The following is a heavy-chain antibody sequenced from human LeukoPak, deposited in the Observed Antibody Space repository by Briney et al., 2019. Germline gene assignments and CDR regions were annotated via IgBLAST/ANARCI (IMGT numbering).Heavy chain of an antibody. CDR3: AKNPPETFDI. J-gene: IGHJ3*02. Sequence: SETLSLTCSVSGDSFSSVTDYWAWIRQPPGKGLEWIASGDYSGSTYYNPSLKSRVTISVDTSKNQFSLKLSSVTAADTAVYYCAKNPPETFDIWGQGTMVTVSS. D-gene: IGHD1-14*01. CDR2: GDYSGST. CDR1: GDSFSSVTDY. V-gene: IGHV4-39*01.